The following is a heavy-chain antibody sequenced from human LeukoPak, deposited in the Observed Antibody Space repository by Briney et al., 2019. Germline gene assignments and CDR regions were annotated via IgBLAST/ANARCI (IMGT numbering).Heavy chain of an antibody. V-gene: IGHV4-59*01. CDR2: IYYSGST. Sequence: PSETLSLTCAVYSGSFSGYYGSWIRQPPGKGLEWIGYIYYSGSTNYNPSLKSRVTISVDTSKNQFSLKLSSVTAADTAVYYCARGDNWNVNYWGQGTLVTVSS. J-gene: IGHJ4*02. CDR1: SGSFSGYY. D-gene: IGHD1-1*01. CDR3: ARGDNWNVNY.